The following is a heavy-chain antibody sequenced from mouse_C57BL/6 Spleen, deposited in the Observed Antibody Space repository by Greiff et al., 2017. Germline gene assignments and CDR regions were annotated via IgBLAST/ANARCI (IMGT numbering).Heavy chain of an antibody. D-gene: IGHD4-1*01. CDR3: ARPGHTGTAWFAY. Sequence: QVQLQQPGAELVRPGSSVKLSCKASGYTFTSYWMHWVKQRPIQGLEWIGNIDPSDSETHYNQKFKDKATLTVDKSSSTAYMQLSSLTSEDSAVYYCARPGHTGTAWFAYWGQGTLVTVSA. J-gene: IGHJ3*01. CDR2: IDPSDSET. V-gene: IGHV1-52*01. CDR1: GYTFTSYW.